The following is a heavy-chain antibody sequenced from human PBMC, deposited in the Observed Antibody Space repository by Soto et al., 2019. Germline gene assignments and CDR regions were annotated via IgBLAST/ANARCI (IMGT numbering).Heavy chain of an antibody. CDR1: GYNFNSHS. CDR2: INRNTGNP. D-gene: IGHD1-26*01. V-gene: IGHV7-4-1*01. Sequence: QVQLVETGGESMQPGESVKVSCKGSGYNFNSHSINWLRQAPGQGLEWMGWINRNTGNPTYEQGFTRRFVFSVDNSVSTVYLKIFSLKADDSAVYYCARDRASGSFDYWGQGTLVTVSS. J-gene: IGHJ4*02. CDR3: ARDRASGSFDY.